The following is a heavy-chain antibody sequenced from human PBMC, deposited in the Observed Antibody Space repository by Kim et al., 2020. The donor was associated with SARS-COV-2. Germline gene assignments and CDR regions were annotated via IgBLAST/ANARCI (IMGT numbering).Heavy chain of an antibody. J-gene: IGHJ4*02. CDR3: ARAGSGGSGECDY. Sequence: GGSLRLSCAASGFTFSSYEMNWVRQAPGKGLEWVSYISSSGSTIYYADSVKGRFTISRDNAKNSLYLQMNSLRAEDTAVYYCARAGSGGSGECDYWGQGTLVTVSS. CDR2: ISSSGSTI. V-gene: IGHV3-48*03. CDR1: GFTFSSYE. D-gene: IGHD2-15*01.